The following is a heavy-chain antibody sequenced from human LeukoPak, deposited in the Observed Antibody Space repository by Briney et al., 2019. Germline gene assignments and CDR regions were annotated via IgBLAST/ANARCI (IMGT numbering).Heavy chain of an antibody. CDR2: ILPIIHIP. V-gene: IGHV1-69*04. D-gene: IGHD3-3*01. J-gene: IGHJ4*02. CDR3: ARETEDDSIFGVVFGPLDY. Sequence: SVRVSCKASGGTFGTYTISWVRQAPGQGLEWMGRILPIIHIPDYAQKFQDRVTITADTSTNTAYMELGSLRSEDTAVYYCARETEDDSIFGVVFGPLDYWGQGTLVTVSS. CDR1: GGTFGTYT.